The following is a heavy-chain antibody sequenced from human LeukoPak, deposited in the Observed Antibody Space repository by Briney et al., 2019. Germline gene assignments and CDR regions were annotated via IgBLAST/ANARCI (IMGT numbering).Heavy chain of an antibody. CDR3: ARFSGATGKAFDH. D-gene: IGHD6-13*01. CDR2: VSWNSGTI. CDR1: GFSFDDYA. Sequence: GRSLRPSCTASGFSFDDYAMHWVRQAPGKGLEWVSTVSWNSGTIRYVDSVKGRFTISRDNAKNSLYLQMNSLRPEDTALYYCARFSGATGKAFDHWGQGTLVTVSS. J-gene: IGHJ4*02. V-gene: IGHV3-9*01.